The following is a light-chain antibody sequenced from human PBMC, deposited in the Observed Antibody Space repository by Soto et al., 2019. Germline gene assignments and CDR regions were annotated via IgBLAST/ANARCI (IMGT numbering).Light chain of an antibody. CDR3: QQYGSSPWT. CDR2: GAS. J-gene: IGKJ1*01. CDR1: HSVSSSY. V-gene: IGKV3-20*01. Sequence: EIVMTQSPATLSVSPGERATLSCRASHSVSSSYLAWYQQKPGQAPRLLIYGASGRATGIPDRFSGSGSGTDFTLTISRLEPEDFAVYYCQQYGSSPWTFGQGTKVDIK.